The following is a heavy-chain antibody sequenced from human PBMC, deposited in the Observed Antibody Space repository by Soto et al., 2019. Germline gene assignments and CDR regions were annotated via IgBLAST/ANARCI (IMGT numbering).Heavy chain of an antibody. CDR1: GFAFSNYG. J-gene: IGHJ4*02. CDR3: ARSPPGVAGRYYFDF. Sequence: QVQLVESGGGVVQPGRSLRLSCAASGFAFSNYGMHWVRQTPGKGLEWVALIWYDGSNEYYADSVKGRFTISRDNSKNTLYLQMHSLRAEYTAVYFCARSPPGVAGRYYFDFWGQGTLVTVSS. CDR2: IWYDGSNE. V-gene: IGHV3-33*01. D-gene: IGHD6-6*01.